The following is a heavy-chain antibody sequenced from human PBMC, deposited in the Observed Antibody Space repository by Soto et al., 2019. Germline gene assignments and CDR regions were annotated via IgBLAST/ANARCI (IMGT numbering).Heavy chain of an antibody. D-gene: IGHD1-7*01. V-gene: IGHV3-23*01. CDR1: GFTFSSYA. J-gene: IGHJ6*02. CDR3: AKDSAGTTDYYYGMDV. Sequence: GGSLRLSCAACGFTFSSYAMSWVRQAPGKGLEWVSAISGSGGSTYYADSVKGRFTISRDNSKNTLYLQMNSLRAEDTAVYYCAKDSAGTTDYYYGMDVWGQGTTVTVSS. CDR2: ISGSGGST.